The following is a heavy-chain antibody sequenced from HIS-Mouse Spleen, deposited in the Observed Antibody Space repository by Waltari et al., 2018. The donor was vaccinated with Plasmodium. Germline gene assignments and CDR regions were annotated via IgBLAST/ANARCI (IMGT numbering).Heavy chain of an antibody. J-gene: IGHJ4*02. CDR3: AKTIKYYDILTGYPFDY. Sequence: EVQLLECGGGLVQPGGSLRLSCAASGFTFSSYAMSWVRQAPGKGLEWVSAISGSGGSTYYADSVKGQFTISRDNSKNTLYLQMNSLRAEDTAVYYCAKTIKYYDILTGYPFDYWGQGTLVTVSS. D-gene: IGHD3-9*01. V-gene: IGHV3-23*01. CDR2: ISGSGGST. CDR1: GFTFSSYA.